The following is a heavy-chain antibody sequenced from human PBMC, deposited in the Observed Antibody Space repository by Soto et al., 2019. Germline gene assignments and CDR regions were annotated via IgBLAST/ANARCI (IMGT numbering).Heavy chain of an antibody. V-gene: IGHV1-18*01. CDR2: ISAYNGNT. Sequence: ASVKVSCKASGYTFTSYGISWVRQAPGQGLEWMGWISAYNGNTNYAQKLQGRVTMTTDTSTSTAYMELRSLRSDDTAVYYCARDDEPGYCSGGSCFFLFGMEVWGQGTTVTVSS. J-gene: IGHJ6*02. CDR3: ARDDEPGYCSGGSCFFLFGMEV. D-gene: IGHD2-15*01. CDR1: GYTFTSYG.